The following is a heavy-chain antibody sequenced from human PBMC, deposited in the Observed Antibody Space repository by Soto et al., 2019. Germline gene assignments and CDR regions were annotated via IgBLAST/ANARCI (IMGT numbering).Heavy chain of an antibody. CDR1: GYSFTSYW. CDR3: ARHNPPRSGGAYYYYGMDV. Sequence: GESLKISCKGSGYSFTSYWIGWVRQMPGKGLEWMGIIYPGDSDTRYSPSFQGQVTISADKSISTAYLQWSSLKASDTAMYYCARHNPPRSGGAYYYYGMDVWGQGTTVTVS. J-gene: IGHJ6*02. D-gene: IGHD6-19*01. V-gene: IGHV5-51*01. CDR2: IYPGDSDT.